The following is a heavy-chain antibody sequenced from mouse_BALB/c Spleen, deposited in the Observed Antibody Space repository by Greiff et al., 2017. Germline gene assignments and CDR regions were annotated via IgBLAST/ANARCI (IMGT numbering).Heavy chain of an antibody. J-gene: IGHJ4*01. Sequence: QVQLQQSGAELVRPGTSVKVSCKASGYAFTNYLIEWVKQRPGQGLEWIGVINPGSGGTNYNEKFKGKATLTADKSSSTAYMQLSSLTSDDSAVYFCAIITVRSYYYAMDYGGQGTSVTVSS. V-gene: IGHV1-54*01. CDR1: GYAFTNYL. CDR3: AIITVRSYYYAMDY. D-gene: IGHD1-1*01. CDR2: INPGSGGT.